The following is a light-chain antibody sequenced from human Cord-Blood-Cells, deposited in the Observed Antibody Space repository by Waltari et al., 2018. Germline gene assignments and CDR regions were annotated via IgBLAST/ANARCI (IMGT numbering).Light chain of an antibody. CDR3: QQYNSYSPYT. V-gene: IGKV1-5*01. Sequence: DIQLTQSPSTLSASVGDRVTITCRASQSISSWLDWYQQKPGKAPKLLIYDASSLESGVPSRFSGSGSGTEFTFTISSLQPDDFATYYCQQYNSYSPYTFGQGTKLEIK. J-gene: IGKJ2*01. CDR1: QSISSW. CDR2: DAS.